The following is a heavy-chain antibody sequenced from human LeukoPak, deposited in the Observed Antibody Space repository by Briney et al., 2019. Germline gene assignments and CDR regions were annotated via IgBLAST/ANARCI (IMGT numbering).Heavy chain of an antibody. CDR1: GGSISSYY. D-gene: IGHD3-22*01. J-gene: IGHJ4*02. Sequence: SETLSLTCTVSGGSISSYYWSWMRQPPGKGLEWIGYIYYSGSTNYNPSLKSRVTISVDTSKNQFSLKLSSVTAADTSVYYCARGEEDYYDSSGYDYWGQGTLVTVSS. V-gene: IGHV4-59*12. CDR3: ARGEEDYYDSSGYDY. CDR2: IYYSGST.